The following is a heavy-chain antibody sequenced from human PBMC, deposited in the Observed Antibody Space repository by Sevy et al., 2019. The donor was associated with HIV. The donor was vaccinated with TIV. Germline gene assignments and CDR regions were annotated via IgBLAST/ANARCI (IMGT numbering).Heavy chain of an antibody. J-gene: IGHJ4*02. V-gene: IGHV3-43*01. D-gene: IGHD3-3*01. CDR1: GFTFDDYT. CDR3: AKDASVTIFGVDAYFDY. Sequence: GGSLRLSCAASGFTFDDYTMHWVRQAPGKGLEWVSLISGDGGSTYYADSVKGRFTISRDNSKNSLYLQMNSLRTEDTALYYCAKDASVTIFGVDAYFDYWGQGTLVTVSS. CDR2: ISGDGGST.